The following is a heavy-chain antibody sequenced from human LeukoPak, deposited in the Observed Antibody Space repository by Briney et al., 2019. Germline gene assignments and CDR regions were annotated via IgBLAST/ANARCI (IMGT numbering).Heavy chain of an antibody. CDR3: ARDYDILTGTKGNAFDI. Sequence: PSETLSLTCTVSGGSISSYYWSWIRQPPGKGLEWIGYIYYSGSTNYNPSLKSRVTISVDTSKNQFSLKLSSVTAADTAVYYCARDYDILTGTKGNAFDIWGQGTMVTVSS. CDR2: IYYSGST. CDR1: GGSISSYY. J-gene: IGHJ3*02. D-gene: IGHD3-9*01. V-gene: IGHV4-59*01.